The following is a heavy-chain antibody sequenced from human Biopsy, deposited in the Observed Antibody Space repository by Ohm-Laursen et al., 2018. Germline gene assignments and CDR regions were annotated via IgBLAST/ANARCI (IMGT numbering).Heavy chain of an antibody. J-gene: IGHJ4*02. D-gene: IGHD2-2*01. V-gene: IGHV4-59*07. CDR3: ARMPHFDY. Sequence: SDTLSLTCTVSGGSISGYHWSWIRKSPGKELEWLAYIPYTGGITSNPSLNGRATMSLDTSKNQFSLRLIYVTAADTAVYYCARMPHFDYWGQGILVTVSS. CDR2: IPYTGGI. CDR1: GGSISGYH.